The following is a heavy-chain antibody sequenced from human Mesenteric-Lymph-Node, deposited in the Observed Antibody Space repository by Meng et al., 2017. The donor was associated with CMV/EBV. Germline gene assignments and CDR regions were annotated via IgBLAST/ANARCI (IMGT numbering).Heavy chain of an antibody. CDR2: VYSGGNT. Sequence: LKISCAASGFTVSSNYMSWVRQAPGKGLEWVSVVYSGGNTYYTDSVRGRFTISRDNSKNTLYLQMNSLRAEDTAVYYCARVGYYSNEIDYWGQGTLVTVSS. D-gene: IGHD4-11*01. J-gene: IGHJ4*02. CDR3: ARVGYYSNEIDY. CDR1: GFTVSSNY. V-gene: IGHV3-53*01.